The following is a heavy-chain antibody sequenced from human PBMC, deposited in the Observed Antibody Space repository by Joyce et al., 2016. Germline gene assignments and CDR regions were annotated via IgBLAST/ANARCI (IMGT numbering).Heavy chain of an antibody. Sequence: QVQLQQWGAGLLKPSETLSLTCAVYGGSSRGYFWNWIRQSPERGLEWIGEIKHSGSTNDNPSLKSRVTISIDTSESHFALKLSAVTAADTAVYFCARSRVGIGSLYYYYGMDVWGQGTTVTVSS. CDR2: IKHSGST. CDR3: ARSRVGIGSLYYYYGMDV. V-gene: IGHV4-34*01. D-gene: IGHD2-15*01. J-gene: IGHJ6*02. CDR1: GGSSRGYF.